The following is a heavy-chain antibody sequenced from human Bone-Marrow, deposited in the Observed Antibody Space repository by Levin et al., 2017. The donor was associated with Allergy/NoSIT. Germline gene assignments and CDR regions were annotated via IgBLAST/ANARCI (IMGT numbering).Heavy chain of an antibody. Sequence: GESLKISCAASGFIFNNYAMSWVRQAPGRGLEWVSAISGTGGSTYYADSMKGRFTISRDNSKNTLYLQMNSLRAEDTAVYYCAKGYSSNYYGIFDYWGQGTLVTVSS. V-gene: IGHV3-23*01. D-gene: IGHD6-13*01. CDR3: AKGYSSNYYGIFDY. J-gene: IGHJ4*02. CDR1: GFIFNNYA. CDR2: ISGTGGST.